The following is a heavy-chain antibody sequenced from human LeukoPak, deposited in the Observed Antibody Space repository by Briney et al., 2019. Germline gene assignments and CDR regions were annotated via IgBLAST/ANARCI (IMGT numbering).Heavy chain of an antibody. CDR2: FHYSGSN. CDR3: ARQVTFGYAYAYYFDY. V-gene: IGHV4-39*01. D-gene: IGHD3-16*01. J-gene: IGHJ4*02. CDR1: GGSISSTYYY. Sequence: PSETLSLTCTVSGGSISSTYYYWGWIRQPPGKGLEWIGNFHYSGSNSYDPSLKSRVTISVDMPKNQFSLRLSSVTAADTAVYYCARQVTFGYAYAYYFDYWGQGTLVTVSS.